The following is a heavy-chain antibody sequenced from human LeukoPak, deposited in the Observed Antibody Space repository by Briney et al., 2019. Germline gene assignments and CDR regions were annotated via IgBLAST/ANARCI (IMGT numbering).Heavy chain of an antibody. J-gene: IGHJ3*02. V-gene: IGHV1-2*02. CDR2: INPNSGGT. CDR1: GYTFTGYY. CDR3: ARDLEMATASDAFDI. D-gene: IGHD5-24*01. Sequence: LWASVKVSCKASGYTFTGYYMHWVRQAPGQGLEWMGWINPNSGGTNYAQKFQGRVTMTRDTSISTAYMELSRLTSDDTAVYYCARDLEMATASDAFDIWGQGTVVTVSS.